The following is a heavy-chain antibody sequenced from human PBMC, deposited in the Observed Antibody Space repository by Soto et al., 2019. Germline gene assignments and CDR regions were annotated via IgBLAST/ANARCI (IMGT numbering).Heavy chain of an antibody. D-gene: IGHD3-3*01. CDR2: ISYDGSNK. CDR3: ARVGDFWSGYYLY. J-gene: IGHJ4*02. V-gene: IGHV3-30-3*01. CDR1: GFTFSSYA. Sequence: GSLRLSCAASGFTFSSYAMHWVRQAPGKGLEWVAVISYDGSNKYYADSVKGRFTISRDNSKNTLYLQMNSLRAEDTAVYYCARVGDFWSGYYLYWGQGTLVTVSS.